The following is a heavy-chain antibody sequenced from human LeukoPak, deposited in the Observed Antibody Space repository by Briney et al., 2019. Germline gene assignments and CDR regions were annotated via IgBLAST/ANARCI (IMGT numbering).Heavy chain of an antibody. CDR1: GYTFTSYD. CDR3: ARGVGATISYYHYYIDV. Sequence: ASVKVSCKASGYTFTSYDINWVRQASGQGLEWMGWMNPNTGNTGYAQKFQGRVTITRNTSISTVYMELSSLRSEDTAVYYCARGVGATISYYHYYIDVWGKGTTATVSS. CDR2: MNPNTGNT. D-gene: IGHD1-26*01. J-gene: IGHJ6*03. V-gene: IGHV1-8*03.